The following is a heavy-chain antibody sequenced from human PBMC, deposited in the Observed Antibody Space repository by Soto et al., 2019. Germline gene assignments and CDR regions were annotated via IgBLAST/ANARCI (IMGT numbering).Heavy chain of an antibody. Sequence: LSLTCSVSGGSISNYYCNWIRQPAGKGLEWIGRIDTSGNTNYNPSLKSRVTMSVDTSKNQFSLKVTSVTAADTAVYYCARGGQDFWSGPFDYWGQGALVTVSS. D-gene: IGHD3-3*01. CDR3: ARGGQDFWSGPFDY. CDR1: GGSISNYY. CDR2: IDTSGNT. V-gene: IGHV4-4*07. J-gene: IGHJ4*02.